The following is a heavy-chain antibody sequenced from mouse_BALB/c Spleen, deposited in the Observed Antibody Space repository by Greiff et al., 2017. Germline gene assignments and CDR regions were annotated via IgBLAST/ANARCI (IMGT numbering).Heavy chain of an antibody. CDR3: ARDILSGFAD. J-gene: IGHJ3*01. CDR1: GFTFTDYY. Sequence: EVPRVASGGGLVQPGGSLRLSCAPSGFTFTDYYMSWVRQPPGKALEWLGFIRNKADGYTTEYSASVKGRFTISRDNSQSILYLHMNTLRAEDSATYYCARDILSGFADGGQGTLVTVAA. CDR2: IRNKADGYTT. V-gene: IGHV7-3*02.